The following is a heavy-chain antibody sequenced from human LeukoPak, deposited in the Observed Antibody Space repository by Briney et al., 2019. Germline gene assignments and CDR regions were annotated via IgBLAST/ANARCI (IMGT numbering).Heavy chain of an antibody. D-gene: IGHD3-10*01. Sequence: GASVKVSCKASGYTFTSYYMHWVRQAPGQGLEWMGIINPSGGSTSYAQKFQGRVTMTRDTSTSTVYMELSSLRSEDTAVYYCARAPYYYDYYYYYMDVWGKGTTVTISS. CDR2: INPSGGST. CDR1: GYTFTSYY. J-gene: IGHJ6*03. V-gene: IGHV1-46*01. CDR3: ARAPYYYDYYYYYMDV.